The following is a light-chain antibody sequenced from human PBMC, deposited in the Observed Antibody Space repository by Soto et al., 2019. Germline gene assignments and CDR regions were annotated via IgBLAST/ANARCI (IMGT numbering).Light chain of an antibody. CDR3: HQRNNWPLT. J-gene: IGKJ4*01. V-gene: IGKV3-11*01. CDR2: DAS. Sequence: EIVLTQSPATLSLSPGEIATLSCRASQSVSKYLAWYQQKPGQAPRLLIDDASNRATGIPARFSGRGSGTDFSLTISSLEPEDFAVYYCHQRNNWPLTFGGGTKVDIK. CDR1: QSVSKY.